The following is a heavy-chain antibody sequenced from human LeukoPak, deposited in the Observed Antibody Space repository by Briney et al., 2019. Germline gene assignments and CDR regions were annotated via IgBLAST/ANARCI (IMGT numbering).Heavy chain of an antibody. D-gene: IGHD2-8*02. Sequence: PSETLSLTCSVSGGSISSSSHYWDWIRQPPGEGLEWIGSIYYSGSTYYNPSLKSRVTISVDTSKNQFSLKLISVTAADTAVYYCAREDTGGLDYWGQGILVTVS. CDR1: GGSISSSSHY. CDR3: AREDTGGLDY. V-gene: IGHV4-39*07. J-gene: IGHJ4*02. CDR2: IYYSGST.